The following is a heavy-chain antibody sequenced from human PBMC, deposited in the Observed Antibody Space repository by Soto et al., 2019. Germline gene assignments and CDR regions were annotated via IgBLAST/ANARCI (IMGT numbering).Heavy chain of an antibody. D-gene: IGHD3-9*01. Sequence: ASVKVSCKASGYTFTSYAMHWVRQAPGQRLEWIGWINAGNGNTKYSQKFQGRVTITRDTSASTAYMELSSLRSEDTAVYYCARDRTRGVRYFDWGGMDVWGQGTTVTVSS. V-gene: IGHV1-3*01. CDR3: ARDRTRGVRYFDWGGMDV. J-gene: IGHJ6*02. CDR1: GYTFTSYA. CDR2: INAGNGNT.